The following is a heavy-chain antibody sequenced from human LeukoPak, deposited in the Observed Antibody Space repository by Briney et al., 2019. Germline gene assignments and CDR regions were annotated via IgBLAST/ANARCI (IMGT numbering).Heavy chain of an antibody. Sequence: GGSLRLSCAASGFTFSSYSMNWVRQAPGKGLEWVSYISSSSSTIYYADSVEGRFTISRDNAKNSLYLQMNSLRAEDTAVYYCARSPSSSWAEFYYYYGMDVWGQGTTVTVSS. CDR2: ISSSSSTI. J-gene: IGHJ6*02. CDR1: GFTFSSYS. V-gene: IGHV3-48*01. D-gene: IGHD6-13*01. CDR3: ARSPSSSWAEFYYYYGMDV.